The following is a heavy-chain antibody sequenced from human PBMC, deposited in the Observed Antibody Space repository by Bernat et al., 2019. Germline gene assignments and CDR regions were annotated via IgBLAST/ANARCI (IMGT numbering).Heavy chain of an antibody. CDR1: GFTVSSNY. CDR2: ISGSGGST. J-gene: IGHJ4*02. D-gene: IGHD1-1*01. CDR3: VKPRVLERYYFDY. Sequence: EVQLVESGGGLVQPGGSLRLSCAASGFTVSSNYMSWVRQAPGKGLEWVSAISGSGGSTYYADSVKGRFTISRDNSKNTLYLQMNSLRAEDTAVYYCVKPRVLERYYFDYWGQGTLVTVSS. V-gene: IGHV3-23*04.